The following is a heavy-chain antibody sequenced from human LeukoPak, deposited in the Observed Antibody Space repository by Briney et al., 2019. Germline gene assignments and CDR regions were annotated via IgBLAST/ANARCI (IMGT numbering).Heavy chain of an antibody. CDR2: IIPIFGTA. D-gene: IGHD2-2*01. V-gene: IGHV1-69*05. J-gene: IGHJ5*02. Sequence: GSSVKVSCKASGGTFSSYAISWVRQAPGQGLEWMGGIIPIFGTANYAQKFQGRVTITTDKSTSTAYMELSSLRSEDTAVYYCAREAVFVCPQRSTSCYSYNWFDPWGQGTLVTVSS. CDR1: GGTFSSYA. CDR3: AREAVFVCPQRSTSCYSYNWFDP.